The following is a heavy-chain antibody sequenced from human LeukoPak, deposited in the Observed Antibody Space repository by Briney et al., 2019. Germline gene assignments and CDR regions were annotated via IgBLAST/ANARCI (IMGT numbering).Heavy chain of an antibody. CDR3: ATQGEYYDSSGYQFPFDY. CDR2: ISGSGGST. V-gene: IGHV3-23*01. Sequence: GGSLRLSCAASGFTFSSYAMSWVRQAPGKGLEWVSAISGSGGSTYYADSVKGLFTISRDNSKNTLYLQMNSLRAEDTAVYYCATQGEYYDSSGYQFPFDYWGQGTLVTVSS. D-gene: IGHD3-22*01. CDR1: GFTFSSYA. J-gene: IGHJ4*02.